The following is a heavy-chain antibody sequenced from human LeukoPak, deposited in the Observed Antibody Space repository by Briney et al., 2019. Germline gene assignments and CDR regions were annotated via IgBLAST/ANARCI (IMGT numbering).Heavy chain of an antibody. Sequence: SETLSLTCAVSGGSISSGGYSWSWIRQPPGKGLEWIGYIYHSGSTYYNPSLKSRVTISVDRSKNQFSLKLSSVTAADTAVYSCARFPMVRGVDHYYYGMDVWGQGTTVTVSS. CDR2: IYHSGST. CDR1: GGSISSGGYS. V-gene: IGHV4-30-2*01. D-gene: IGHD3-10*01. J-gene: IGHJ6*02. CDR3: ARFPMVRGVDHYYYGMDV.